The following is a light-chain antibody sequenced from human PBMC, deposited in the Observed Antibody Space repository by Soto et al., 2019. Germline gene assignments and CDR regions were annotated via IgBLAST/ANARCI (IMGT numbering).Light chain of an antibody. J-gene: IGLJ2*01. CDR3: SSYTSSSTLVV. Sequence: QSALTQPASVSGSHGQSITISCTGTSSDVGGYNYVSWYQQHPGKAPKLMIYDVSNRPSGVSNRFSGSKSGNTASLTISGLQPEDEADYYCSSYTSSSTLVVFGGGTKVTVL. CDR1: SSDVGGYNY. V-gene: IGLV2-14*01. CDR2: DVS.